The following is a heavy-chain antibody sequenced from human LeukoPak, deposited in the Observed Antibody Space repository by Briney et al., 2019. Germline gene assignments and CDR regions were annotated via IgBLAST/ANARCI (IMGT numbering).Heavy chain of an antibody. CDR1: GGSISSYY. CDR2: IYYSGST. CDR3: ARAAYSGYDYDY. J-gene: IGHJ4*02. Sequence: SETLSLTCTVSGGSISSYYWSWIRQPPGKGLEWIGYIYYSGSTNYNPSLKSRVTISVDTSKNQFSLKLSSVTAADTAVYYCARAAYSGYDYDYWGQGTLVTVSS. V-gene: IGHV4-59*12. D-gene: IGHD5-12*01.